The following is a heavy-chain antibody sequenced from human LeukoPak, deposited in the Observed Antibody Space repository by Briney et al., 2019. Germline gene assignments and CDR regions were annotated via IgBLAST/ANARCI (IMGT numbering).Heavy chain of an antibody. D-gene: IGHD3-10*01. CDR3: ARGNYYGSGSYYMEFYHWFDP. J-gene: IGHJ5*02. V-gene: IGHV3-30*02. CDR1: GFTFSSYG. CDR2: IRYDGSNK. Sequence: GGSLRLSCAASGFTFSSYGMHWVRQAPGKGLEWVAFIRYDGSNKYYADSVKGRFTISRDNSKNTLYLQMNSLRAEDTAVYYCARGNYYGSGSYYMEFYHWFDPWGQGTLVTVSS.